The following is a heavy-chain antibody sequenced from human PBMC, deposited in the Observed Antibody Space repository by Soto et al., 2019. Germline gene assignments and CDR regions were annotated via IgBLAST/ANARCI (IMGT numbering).Heavy chain of an antibody. CDR3: ARAVAVAPVYYAMDV. CDR1: GASISNDAYS. J-gene: IGHJ6*02. V-gene: IGHV4-30-2*01. D-gene: IGHD6-19*01. CDR2: MYHSGST. Sequence: TLSLTCAVSGASISNDAYSWSWIRQPPGKGLEWIGYMYHSGSTYYNPSLKSRVTMSVDRSKNQFSLNLGSVTAADTAVYYCARAVAVAPVYYAMDVWGQGTTVTVS.